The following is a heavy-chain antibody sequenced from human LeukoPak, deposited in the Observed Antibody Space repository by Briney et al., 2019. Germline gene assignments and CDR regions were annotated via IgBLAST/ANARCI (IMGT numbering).Heavy chain of an antibody. CDR3: ARGTKFSTFDIVVVPFDY. Sequence: ASVKVSCKTSGYTFISFGISWVRQAPGQGLECMGRISGYDGNTNYPQRLQGRVTLTRETSISTAYMALSRMRSDDTAVYYCARGTKFSTFDIVVVPFDYWGQGTLVTVSS. D-gene: IGHD2-2*01. V-gene: IGHV1-18*01. CDR1: GYTFISFG. CDR2: ISGYDGNT. J-gene: IGHJ4*02.